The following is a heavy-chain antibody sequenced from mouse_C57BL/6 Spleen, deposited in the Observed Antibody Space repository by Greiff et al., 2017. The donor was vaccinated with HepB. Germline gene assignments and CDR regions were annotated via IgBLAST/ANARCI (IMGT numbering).Heavy chain of an antibody. Sequence: QVQLQQPGAELVRPGSSVKLSCKASGYTFTSYWMHWVKQRPIQGLEWIGNIDPSDSETHYNQKFKDKATLTVDKSSSTAYMQLSSLTSEDSAVYYWAREGLLITTVVEDFDYWGQGTTLTVSS. CDR3: AREGLLITTVVEDFDY. J-gene: IGHJ2*01. D-gene: IGHD1-1*01. V-gene: IGHV1-52*01. CDR1: GYTFTSYW. CDR2: IDPSDSET.